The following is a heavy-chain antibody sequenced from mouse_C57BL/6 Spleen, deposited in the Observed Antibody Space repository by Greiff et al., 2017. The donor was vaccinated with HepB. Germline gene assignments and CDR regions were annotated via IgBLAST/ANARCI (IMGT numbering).Heavy chain of an antibody. CDR1: GYTFTSYW. Sequence: QVQLQQPGTELVKPGASVKLSCKASGYTFTSYWMHWVKQRPGQGFEWIGNINPSNGGTNYNEKFKSKATLTVDKSSSTAYMQLSSLTSEDSAVYYCARDYYGSSYEAWFAYWGQGTLVTVSA. J-gene: IGHJ3*01. CDR2: INPSNGGT. CDR3: ARDYYGSSYEAWFAY. V-gene: IGHV1-53*01. D-gene: IGHD1-1*01.